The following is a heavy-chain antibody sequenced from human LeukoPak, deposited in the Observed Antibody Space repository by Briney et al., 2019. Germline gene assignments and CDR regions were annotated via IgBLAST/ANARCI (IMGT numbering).Heavy chain of an antibody. Sequence: GGSLRLSCAASGFTFSSYTMSWVRQAPGKGLEWVSAISGSGGSANYADSVRGRFTISRDNSKNTLYLQLNSLRAEDTAIYYCAKAEYDYIWGSYSTWGQGTLVTVSS. D-gene: IGHD3-16*01. CDR1: GFTFSSYT. J-gene: IGHJ4*02. CDR2: ISGSGGSA. CDR3: AKAEYDYIWGSYST. V-gene: IGHV3-23*01.